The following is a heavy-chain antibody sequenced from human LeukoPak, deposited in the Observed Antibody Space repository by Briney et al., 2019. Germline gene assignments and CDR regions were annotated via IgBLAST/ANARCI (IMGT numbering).Heavy chain of an antibody. CDR1: GFTFSSYG. V-gene: IGHV3-33*01. D-gene: IGHD2-2*01. Sequence: GRSLRLSCAASGFTFSSYGMHWVRQAPGKGLEWVAATWYDGSNKYYADSVKGRFTISRDYSKNTLYLQMNSLRAEDTAVYFCARGGHCSTTSCSNYDGMDVWGQGTTLTVSS. CDR3: ARGGHCSTTSCSNYDGMDV. J-gene: IGHJ6*02. CDR2: TWYDGSNK.